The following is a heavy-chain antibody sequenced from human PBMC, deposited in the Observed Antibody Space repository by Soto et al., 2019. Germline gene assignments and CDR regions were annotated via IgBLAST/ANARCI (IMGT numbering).Heavy chain of an antibody. V-gene: IGHV4-30-2*01. CDR3: ARSYCGGDCYRPYYYYGMEV. D-gene: IGHD2-21*02. CDR2: IYHSGST. J-gene: IGHJ6*02. CDR1: GGSISSGGYS. Sequence: PSEPLSLTCPVSGGSISSGGYSWSWIRQPPGKGLEWIGYIYHSGSTYYNPSLKSRVTISVDRSKNQFSLKLSSVTAADTAVYYCARSYCGGDCYRPYYYYGMEVWGQGTTVTVSS.